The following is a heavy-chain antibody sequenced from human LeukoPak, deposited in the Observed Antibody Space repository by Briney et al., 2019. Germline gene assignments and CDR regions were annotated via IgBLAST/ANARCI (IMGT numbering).Heavy chain of an antibody. V-gene: IGHV4-34*01. J-gene: IGHJ6*02. Sequence: SETLSLTCAVYGGSFSDYFWGWIRHPPGKGLEWIGEINHSGRTYYNPSLKSRVTISVDTSKNQFSLNLSSVTAADTAVYYCARDVVVVPAAIHYGMDVWGQGTTVTVSS. CDR1: GGSFSDYF. D-gene: IGHD2-2*01. CDR2: INHSGRT. CDR3: ARDVVVVPAAIHYGMDV.